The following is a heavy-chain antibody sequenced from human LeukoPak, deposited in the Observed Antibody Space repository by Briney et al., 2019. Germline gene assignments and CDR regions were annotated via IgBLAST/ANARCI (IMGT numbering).Heavy chain of an antibody. CDR3: VRDNYSYRLDV. CDR1: GFTFSSYS. Sequence: GGSLRLSCAASGFTFSSYSMNWVRQAPGKGLEWVSYITSSSSTIYYTDSVKGRFTISRDNSKNTLYLHMNSLRAEDTAIYYCVRDNYSYRLDVWGQGTLVTVPS. CDR2: ITSSSSTI. J-gene: IGHJ4*02. V-gene: IGHV3-48*01. D-gene: IGHD2-21*01.